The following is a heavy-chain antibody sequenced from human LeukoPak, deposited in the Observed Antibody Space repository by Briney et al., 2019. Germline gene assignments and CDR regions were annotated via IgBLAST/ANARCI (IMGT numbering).Heavy chain of an antibody. J-gene: IGHJ3*02. CDR2: INPNSGGT. CDR1: GYTFTGYY. Sequence: ASVTVSCKSSGYTFTGYYMHWVRQPPGQGLEWMGWINPNSGGTNYAQKFQGRVTMTRDTSISTAYMELSRLRSDDTAVYYCAREAKKGRRYSYGTSDDAFDIWGQGTMVTVSS. CDR3: AREAKKGRRYSYGTSDDAFDI. V-gene: IGHV1-2*02. D-gene: IGHD5-18*01.